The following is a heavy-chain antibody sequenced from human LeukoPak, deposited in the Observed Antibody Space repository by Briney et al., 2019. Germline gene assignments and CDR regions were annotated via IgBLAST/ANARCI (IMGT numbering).Heavy chain of an antibody. V-gene: IGHV4-59*01. CDR1: GGSITSYY. CDR2: IYYSGST. Sequence: SETLSLTCTVSGGSITSYYWSWIRQPPGKGLEWIGDIYYSGSTNYNPSLKSRVTIPVDTSKNQFSLKLSSVTAADTAVYYCARGRFLLAYWGRGTLVTVSS. D-gene: IGHD3-3*02. J-gene: IGHJ4*02. CDR3: ARGRFLLAY.